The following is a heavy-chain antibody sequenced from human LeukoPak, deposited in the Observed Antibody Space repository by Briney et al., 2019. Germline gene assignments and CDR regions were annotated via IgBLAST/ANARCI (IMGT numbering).Heavy chain of an antibody. CDR1: GLTFTDHG. J-gene: IGHJ4*02. D-gene: IGHD3-3*01. CDR3: AKGFDFWRGLYYFDH. V-gene: IGHV3-23*01. CDR2: ISVSGGVT. Sequence: SGRSLRLSCAASGLTFTDHGLRWVRQAPGKGREWVSSISVSGGVTLYADSVKGRFVISRDNSRSRVYLEMNRLRAEDTAVYYCAKGFDFWRGLYYFDHWGQGTLVTVSS.